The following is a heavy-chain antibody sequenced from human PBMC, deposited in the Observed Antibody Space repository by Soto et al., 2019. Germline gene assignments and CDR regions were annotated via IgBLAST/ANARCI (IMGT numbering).Heavy chain of an antibody. CDR2: ISYDGSKK. CDR3: AREDCSGGRCYGFDY. V-gene: IGHV3-30-3*01. J-gene: IGHJ4*02. D-gene: IGHD2-15*01. Sequence: QVQLVESGGGVVPPWRSLRLSCAASGFTFSSYAMHWVRQSPGKGPEWVAVISYDGSKKYYSDSVKGRFTISRDHSKNTRYLTMNSLRPEDTAVYYCAREDCSGGRCYGFDYWGQGTLVTVSS. CDR1: GFTFSSYA.